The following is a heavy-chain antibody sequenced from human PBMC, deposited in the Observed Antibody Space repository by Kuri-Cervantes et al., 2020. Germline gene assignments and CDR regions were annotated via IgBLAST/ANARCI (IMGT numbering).Heavy chain of an antibody. V-gene: IGHV1-3*04. D-gene: IGHD2-2*01. Sequence: ASVKVSCKASGYTFTSYAIHWVRQAPGQRLEWMGWINTGNGKTKYSQKFQGRVTITRDTSASTAYMDLSGLRSEDTAVYYCARGPYCSGTSCHFMDWFDPWGQGTLVTVSS. CDR2: INTGNGKT. J-gene: IGHJ5*02. CDR1: GYTFTSYA. CDR3: ARGPYCSGTSCHFMDWFDP.